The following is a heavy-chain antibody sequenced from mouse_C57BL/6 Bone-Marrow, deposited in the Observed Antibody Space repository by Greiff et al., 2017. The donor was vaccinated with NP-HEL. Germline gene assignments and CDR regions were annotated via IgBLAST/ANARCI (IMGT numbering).Heavy chain of an antibody. CDR3: ARIYYGYSGAY. D-gene: IGHD2-2*01. J-gene: IGHJ3*01. Sequence: QVQLQQPGAELVKPGASVKLSCKASGYTFTSYWMHWVQQTPGQALEWIGMIHPNSGSTNYNDKFKIKATLTVDKSSSTAYMQLSSLTFEDSAVYYCARIYYGYSGAYWGQGTLVTVSA. V-gene: IGHV1-64*01. CDR1: GYTFTSYW. CDR2: IHPNSGST.